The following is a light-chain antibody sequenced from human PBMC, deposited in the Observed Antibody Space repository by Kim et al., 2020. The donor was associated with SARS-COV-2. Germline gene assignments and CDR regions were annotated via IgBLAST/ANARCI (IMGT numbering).Light chain of an antibody. V-gene: IGKV1-33*01. Sequence: DIQMTKSPASLSASVGDRVTITCQASQALGKYLNWYQQKPGKAPRLLIHDTSTLQTGVPPRFSGSGSGTDFTLTINTLQPEDIATHYCQQFDDLPVTFGGGTKLEI. CDR2: DTS. CDR1: QALGKY. J-gene: IGKJ4*01. CDR3: QQFDDLPVT.